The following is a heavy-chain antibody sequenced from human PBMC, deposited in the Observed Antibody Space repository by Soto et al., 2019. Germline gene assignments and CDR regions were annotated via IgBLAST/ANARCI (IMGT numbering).Heavy chain of an antibody. V-gene: IGHV3-7*05. CDR2: IRQDGGQI. J-gene: IGHJ5*02. D-gene: IGHD2-8*01. Sequence: EVQLVESRGGLVLPGGSLRLSCAASGFTFSSYWMTWVRQAPGKGLEWVANIRQDGGQIDYVDSVKGRFTISRDNAKNSLYLQMNSLRAEDTAVYYCARWTVSANNWFDPWGQGTLVTVSS. CDR1: GFTFSSYW. CDR3: ARWTVSANNWFDP.